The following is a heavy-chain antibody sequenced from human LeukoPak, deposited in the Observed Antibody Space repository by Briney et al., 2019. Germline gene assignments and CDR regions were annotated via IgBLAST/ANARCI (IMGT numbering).Heavy chain of an antibody. J-gene: IGHJ6*02. CDR3: AREAYSGVGMDV. D-gene: IGHD3-10*01. CDR1: GGSIRSSYYY. CDR2: IYYSGST. Sequence: PSETLSLTCTVSGGSIRSSYYYWGWIRQPPGKGLEWIGYIYYSGSTYYNPSLKSRVTISVDTSKNQFSLKLSSVTAADTAVYYCAREAYSGVGMDVWGQGTTVTVSS. V-gene: IGHV4-30-4*08.